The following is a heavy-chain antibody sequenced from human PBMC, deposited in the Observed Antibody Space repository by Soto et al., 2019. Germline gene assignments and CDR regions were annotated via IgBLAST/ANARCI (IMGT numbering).Heavy chain of an antibody. CDR3: AEDRPSGSRPYDYGMDV. D-gene: IGHD1-26*01. J-gene: IGHJ6*02. V-gene: IGHV3-30*18. CDR1: GFTFSSYG. Sequence: QVQLVESGGGVVQPGRSLRLSCAASGFTFSSYGMHWVRQAPGKGLEWVAVISYDGSNKDYADSVKGRFTMSRDNSKNTMYQQMNCLRAEDTGVSYCAEDRPSGSRPYDYGMDVWGQGTLVTVSS. CDR2: ISYDGSNK.